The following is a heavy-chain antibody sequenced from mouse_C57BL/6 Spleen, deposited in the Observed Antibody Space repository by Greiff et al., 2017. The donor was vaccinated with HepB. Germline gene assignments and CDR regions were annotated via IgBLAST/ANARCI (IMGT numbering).Heavy chain of an antibody. J-gene: IGHJ3*01. V-gene: IGHV1-82*01. Sequence: QVQLKQSGPELVKPGASVKISCKASGYAFSSSWMNWVKQRPGKGLEWIGRIYPGDGDTNYNGKFKGKATLTADKSSSTAYMQLSSLTSEDSAVYFCADYGYDGAWFAYWGQGTLVTVSA. CDR2: IYPGDGDT. D-gene: IGHD2-2*01. CDR1: GYAFSSSW. CDR3: ADYGYDGAWFAY.